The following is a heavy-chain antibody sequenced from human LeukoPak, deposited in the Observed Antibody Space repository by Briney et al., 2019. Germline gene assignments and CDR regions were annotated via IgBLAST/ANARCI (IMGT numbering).Heavy chain of an antibody. CDR3: ARALVGTGPDY. J-gene: IGHJ4*02. D-gene: IGHD3/OR15-3a*01. CDR2: IGTAGDT. CDR1: GFTFSSYD. Sequence: GGSLRLSCAASGFTFSSYDMHWVRQATGKGLEWVSAIGTAGDTYYPGSVKGRFTISRENAKNSLYLQMNSLRAGDTAVYYCARALVGTGPDYWGQGTLVTVSS. V-gene: IGHV3-13*01.